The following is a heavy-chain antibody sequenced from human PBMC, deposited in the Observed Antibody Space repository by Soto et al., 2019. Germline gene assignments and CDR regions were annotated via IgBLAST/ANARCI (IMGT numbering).Heavy chain of an antibody. CDR2: IDPGDSYT. CDR1: GYSFTSYW. J-gene: IGHJ6*02. CDR3: ARHSGGYYYYGMDV. V-gene: IGHV5-10-1*01. Sequence: LKISCKGSGYSFTSYWISWVRQMPGKGLEWMGRIDPGDSYTNYSPSFQGHVTISADKSISTAYLQWSSLKASDTAMYYCARHSGGYYYYGMDVWGQGTTVTVSS. D-gene: IGHD1-26*01.